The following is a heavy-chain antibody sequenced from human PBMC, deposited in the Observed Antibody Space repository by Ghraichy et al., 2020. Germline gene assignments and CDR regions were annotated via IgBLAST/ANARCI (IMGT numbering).Heavy chain of an antibody. D-gene: IGHD2-2*01. CDR2: INYNGDIT. CDR1: GFTFSSYT. J-gene: IGHJ6*02. V-gene: IGHV3-23*01. CDR3: AKAGSSTSLKSSGIDV. Sequence: GGSLRLSCAASGFTFSSYTMTWVRQAPGKGLEWVAVINYNGDITHYADSVKGRLTISRDNSKNTLYVQMNSLRAEDTAVYYCAKAGSSTSLKSSGIDVWGQGTTVTVSS.